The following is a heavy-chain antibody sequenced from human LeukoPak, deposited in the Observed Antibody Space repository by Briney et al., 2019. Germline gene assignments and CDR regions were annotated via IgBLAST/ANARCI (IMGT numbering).Heavy chain of an antibody. CDR1: GFTFSSYA. V-gene: IGHV3-64*01. CDR2: ISSNGGST. Sequence: PGGSLRLSYAASGFTFSSYAMHWVRQAPGKGLEYVSAISSNGGSTYYANSVKGRFTISRDNSKNTLYLQMGSLRAEDMAVYYCARGEFGELPQQLAEYFQHWGQGTLVTVSS. CDR3: ARGEFGELPQQLAEYFQH. J-gene: IGHJ1*01. D-gene: IGHD3-10*01.